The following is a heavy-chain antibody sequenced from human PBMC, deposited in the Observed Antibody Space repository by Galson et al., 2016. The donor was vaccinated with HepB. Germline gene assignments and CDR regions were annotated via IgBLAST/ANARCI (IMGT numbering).Heavy chain of an antibody. CDR2: ISGGGNNT. D-gene: IGHD6-19*01. CDR1: GFTFSSYA. CDR3: AKSQPGYSSGWYTLPIDAFDI. J-gene: IGHJ3*02. V-gene: IGHV3-23*01. Sequence: SLRLSCAASGFTFSSYAMSWVRQAPGKGLEWVSTISGGGNNTYYADSVKGRFTISRDNSKNTLYLQMNSLRAEDTAVYYCAKSQPGYSSGWYTLPIDAFDIWGQGTMVTVSS.